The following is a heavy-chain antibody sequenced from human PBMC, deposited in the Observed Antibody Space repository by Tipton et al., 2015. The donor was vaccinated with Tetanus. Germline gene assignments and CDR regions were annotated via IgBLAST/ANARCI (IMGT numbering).Heavy chain of an antibody. CDR2: MYNSGAT. D-gene: IGHD1-14*01. CDR3: ARGTGDY. V-gene: IGHV4-39*07. CDR1: GGSISSTSYY. Sequence: TLSLTCTVSGGSISSTSYYWAWIRQPPGKGLEWIGTMYNSGATNYNPSLKSRVTISVDTSKNQFSLKLSSVTAADTAVYYCARGTGDYWGQGTLVTVSS. J-gene: IGHJ4*02.